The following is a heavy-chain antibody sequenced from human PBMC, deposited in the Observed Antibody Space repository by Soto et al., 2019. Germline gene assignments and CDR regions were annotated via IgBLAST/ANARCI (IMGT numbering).Heavy chain of an antibody. Sequence: PGGSLRLSCAASGFTFNSYAMNWVRQAPGKGLAWVSAIGTDGNTYYANSVKGRFTISRDNSRTTLYLQMNSLRVEDTALYHCVRKYPGTRPFDYWGQGTLVTVS. CDR2: IGTDGNT. CDR1: GFTFNSYA. D-gene: IGHD2-2*01. J-gene: IGHJ4*01. CDR3: VRKYPGTRPFDY. V-gene: IGHV3-23*01.